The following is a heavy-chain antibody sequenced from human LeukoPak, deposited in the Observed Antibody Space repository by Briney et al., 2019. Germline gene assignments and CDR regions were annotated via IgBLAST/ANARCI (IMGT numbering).Heavy chain of an antibody. J-gene: IGHJ4*02. V-gene: IGHV7-4-1*02. CDR2: IDTNTGNP. Sequence: ASVKVSCKASGYTFTSYAMNWVRQAPGQGLEWMGWIDTNTGNPTYAQGFTGRFVFSLDTSISTAYLQISSLKAEDTAVYYCARDLGDHIFLRGPLGFDYWGQGTLVTVSS. CDR3: ARDLGDHIFLRGPLGFDY. CDR1: GYTFTSYA. D-gene: IGHD3-3*02.